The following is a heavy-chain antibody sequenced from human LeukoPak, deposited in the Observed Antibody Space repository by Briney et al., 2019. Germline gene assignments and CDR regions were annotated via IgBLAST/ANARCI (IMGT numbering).Heavy chain of an antibody. D-gene: IGHD4-11*01. CDR2: IRYDGSNK. CDR3: AKGGTTAISRNYMDV. J-gene: IGHJ6*03. V-gene: IGHV3-30*02. CDR1: GFTFSSYG. Sequence: GGSLRLSCAASGFTFSSYGMHWVRQAPGKGLKWVAFIRYDGSNKYYADSVKGRFTISRDNSKNTLYLQMNSLRAEDTALYYCAKGGTTAISRNYMDVWGKGTTVTVSS.